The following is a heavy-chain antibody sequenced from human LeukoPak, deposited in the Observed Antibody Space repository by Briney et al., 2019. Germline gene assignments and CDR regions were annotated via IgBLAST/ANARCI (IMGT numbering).Heavy chain of an antibody. CDR2: IYYSGST. CDR3: ARVIAARPSWFDP. J-gene: IGHJ5*02. Sequence: SETLSLTCTVSGGSISSYYWSWIRQPPGKGLEWIGYIYYSGSTNYNPSLKSRVTISVDTSKNQFSLKLSSVTAADTAAYYCARVIAARPSWFDPWGQGTLVTVSS. D-gene: IGHD6-6*01. CDR1: GGSISSYY. V-gene: IGHV4-59*01.